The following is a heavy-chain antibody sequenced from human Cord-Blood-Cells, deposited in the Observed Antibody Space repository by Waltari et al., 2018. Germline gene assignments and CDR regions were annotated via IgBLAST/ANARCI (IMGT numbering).Heavy chain of an antibody. CDR3: AINYYGSGSYYDY. Sequence: QVQLVESGGGVVQPGRSLRLSCAASGFTFSSYGMHWVRPAPGKGLEWVAVIWYDGSNKYYADSVKGRFTISRDNSKNTLYLQMNSLRAEDTAVYYCAINYYGSGSYYDYWGQGTLVTVSS. D-gene: IGHD3-10*01. V-gene: IGHV3-33*01. CDR2: IWYDGSNK. J-gene: IGHJ4*02. CDR1: GFTFSSYG.